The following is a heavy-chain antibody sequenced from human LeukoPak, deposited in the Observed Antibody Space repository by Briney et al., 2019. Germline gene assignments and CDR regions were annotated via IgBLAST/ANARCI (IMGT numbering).Heavy chain of an antibody. J-gene: IGHJ4*02. V-gene: IGHV3-15*01. Sequence: PGGSLRLSCAASGFTFSNAWMSWVRQAPGKGLEWVGRIKSKIDGGTTDYAAPVKGRFTISRDDSKNTLYLQMNSLKTEDTTVYYCTTDLYYDYVWGSYRHFDYWGQGTLVTISS. D-gene: IGHD3-16*02. CDR2: IKSKIDGGTT. CDR3: TTDLYYDYVWGSYRHFDY. CDR1: GFTFSNAW.